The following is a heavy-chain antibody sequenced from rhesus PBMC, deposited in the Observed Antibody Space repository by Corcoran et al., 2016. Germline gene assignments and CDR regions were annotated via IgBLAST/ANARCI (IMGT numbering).Heavy chain of an antibody. D-gene: IGHD1-44*01. J-gene: IGHJ5-1*01. Sequence: QVQLQESGPELVKPSETLSLTCAVPGGSINSSYWSWIRPPPWQGLEWIGFIGGSTGSTNYNPSLKSRVTISTDTSKNHFSRKLNSVTAADTAVYYCARRGTRFDVWGPGVLVTVSS. V-gene: IGHV4-165*01. CDR1: GGSINSSY. CDR3: ARRGTRFDV. CDR2: IGGSTGST.